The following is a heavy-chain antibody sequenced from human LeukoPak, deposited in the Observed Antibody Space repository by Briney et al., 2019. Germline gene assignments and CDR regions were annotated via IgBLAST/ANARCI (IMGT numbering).Heavy chain of an antibody. D-gene: IGHD5-18*01. CDR2: IYYSGST. Sequence: SETLSLTCTVSGGSISSYYWSWIRQPPGKGLEWIGYIYYSGSTNYNPSLKSRVTISVDTSKNQFSLKLSSVTAADTAVYYCANPPTGYSRFDYWGQGTLVTVSS. J-gene: IGHJ4*02. V-gene: IGHV4-59*01. CDR1: GGSISSYY. CDR3: ANPPTGYSRFDY.